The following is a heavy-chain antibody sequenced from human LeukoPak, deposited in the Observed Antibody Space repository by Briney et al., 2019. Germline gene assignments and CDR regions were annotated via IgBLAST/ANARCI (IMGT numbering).Heavy chain of an antibody. CDR3: ARDRETYGANSPFDY. Sequence: GGSLRLSCAVSGFTFTSYAMTWVRQAPGKGLEWVAVIWFDGSNKYYADSVKGRFTISRDNSKNTLFLQINSLRAEDTAMYYCARDRETYGANSPFDYWGRGTLVTVSS. J-gene: IGHJ4*02. D-gene: IGHD4-23*01. V-gene: IGHV3-33*08. CDR1: GFTFTSYA. CDR2: IWFDGSNK.